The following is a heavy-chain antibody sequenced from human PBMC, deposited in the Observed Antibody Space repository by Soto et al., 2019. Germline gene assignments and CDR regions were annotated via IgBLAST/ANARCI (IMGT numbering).Heavy chain of an antibody. CDR2: ISAYNGNT. J-gene: IGHJ6*02. D-gene: IGHD3-22*01. Sequence: KVSCXXXGYTFTSYGISWVRQAPGXXLEXXGWISAYNGNTIYERKFEGRVSMTVDTSTKTASMELSGLRDEDRAVYYCARYYYDSSGYDGMDVWGQGTTVTVSS. V-gene: IGHV1-18*04. CDR1: GYTFTSYG. CDR3: ARYYYDSSGYDGMDV.